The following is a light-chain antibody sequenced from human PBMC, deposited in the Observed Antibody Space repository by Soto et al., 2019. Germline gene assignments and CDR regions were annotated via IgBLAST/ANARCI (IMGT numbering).Light chain of an antibody. J-gene: IGLJ3*02. CDR3: QTWGTGIRV. Sequence: QSVLTQSPSASASLGASVKLTCTLSRGHSTYTIAWHQQQPDKGPRYLMKLKSDGSHSKGDGIPDRFSGSSSGAERYLTISSLQPEDEADYYCQTWGTGIRVFGGGTKLTVL. CDR1: RGHSTYT. CDR2: LKSDGSH. V-gene: IGLV4-69*01.